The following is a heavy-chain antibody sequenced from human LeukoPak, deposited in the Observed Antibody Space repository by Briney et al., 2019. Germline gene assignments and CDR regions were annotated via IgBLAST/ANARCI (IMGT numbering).Heavy chain of an antibody. Sequence: GESLRLSCAASGFTFSSYSMNWVRQAPGKGLEWVSYISSSSSTIYYADSVKGRFTISRDNAKNSLYLQMNSLRAEDTAVYYCAKSGLNRFDYWGQGTLVTVSS. CDR2: ISSSSSTI. D-gene: IGHD2-15*01. CDR1: GFTFSSYS. V-gene: IGHV3-48*01. J-gene: IGHJ4*02. CDR3: AKSGLNRFDY.